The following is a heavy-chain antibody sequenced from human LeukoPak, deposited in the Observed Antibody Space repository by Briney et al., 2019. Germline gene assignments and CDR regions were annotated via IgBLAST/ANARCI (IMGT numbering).Heavy chain of an antibody. V-gene: IGHV4-4*02. J-gene: IGHJ6*02. CDR2: IFHSGII. CDR3: ARDPRCVAMVRGASYGMDI. CDR1: GGSIITSNW. Sequence: SETLSLTCGVSGGSIITSNWWSWVRQPPGKGLEWIGEIFHSGIINYNPSLKSRVTISVDKSKNQFSLRLNSVTAVDTAVYYCARDPRCVAMVRGASYGMDIWGQGTSVTVSS. D-gene: IGHD3-10*01.